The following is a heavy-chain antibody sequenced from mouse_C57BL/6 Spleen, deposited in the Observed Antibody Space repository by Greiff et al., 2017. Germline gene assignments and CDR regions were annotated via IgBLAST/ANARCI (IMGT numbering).Heavy chain of an antibody. CDR3: ASLGIYSKSYFDV. D-gene: IGHD2-5*01. CDR2: ISSGGSYT. Sequence: DVKLVESGGDLVKPGGSLKLSCAASGFTFSSYGMSWVRQTPDKRLDWVATISSGGSYTYYTDSVKGRSTISRDNAKNTLYLQMSSLKSEDTAMYYCASLGIYSKSYFDVWGTGTTVTVSS. V-gene: IGHV5-6*02. CDR1: GFTFSSYG. J-gene: IGHJ1*03.